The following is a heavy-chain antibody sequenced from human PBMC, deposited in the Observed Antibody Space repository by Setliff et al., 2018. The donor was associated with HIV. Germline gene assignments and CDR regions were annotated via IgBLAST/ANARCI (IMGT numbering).Heavy chain of an antibody. CDR1: GDSINRGSYY. CDR2: IYNGGAS. J-gene: IGHJ6*04. V-gene: IGHV4-39*07. Sequence: SETLSLTCIVSGDSINRGSYYWGWIRQPPGKGLEWIGTIYNGGASHYNPSLKSRVIIFLDTSKNQFSLELTSVTAADTAVYYCAREGTTVTLDVWGKGTTVTVSS. CDR3: AREGTTVTLDV. D-gene: IGHD4-4*01.